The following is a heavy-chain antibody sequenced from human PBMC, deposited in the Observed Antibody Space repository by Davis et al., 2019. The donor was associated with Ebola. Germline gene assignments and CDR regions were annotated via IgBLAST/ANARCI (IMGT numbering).Heavy chain of an antibody. V-gene: IGHV1-8*03. Sequence: VKVSCKASGYTFTSYDINWVRQATGQGLEWMGWMNPNSGNTGYAQKFQGRVTITRNTSISTAYMELSSLRSEDTAVYYCARGVGSSSWYWFDPWGQGTLVTVSS. D-gene: IGHD6-13*01. CDR2: MNPNSGNT. J-gene: IGHJ5*02. CDR1: GYTFTSYD. CDR3: ARGVGSSSWYWFDP.